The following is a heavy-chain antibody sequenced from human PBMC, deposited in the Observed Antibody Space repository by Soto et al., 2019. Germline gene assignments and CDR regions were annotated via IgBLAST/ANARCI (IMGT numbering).Heavy chain of an antibody. J-gene: IGHJ6*02. Sequence: DVQLLESGGHLVQPGGSLRLSCAASGFTFSSYAMSWVRQAPGKGLEWVSSVSAGGDMTYYSDSVKGRFTISRDNSNNALFLQMNSLRIEDTALYYCARGDRVGSGSPASYYYSGLDVWGQWTTVTVS. CDR3: ARGDRVGSGSPASYYYSGLDV. CDR1: GFTFSSYA. D-gene: IGHD3-10*01. V-gene: IGHV3-23*01. CDR2: VSAGGDMT.